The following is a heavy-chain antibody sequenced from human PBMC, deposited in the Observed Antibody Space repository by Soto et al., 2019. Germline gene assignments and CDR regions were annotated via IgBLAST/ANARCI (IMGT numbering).Heavy chain of an antibody. Sequence: SETLSLTCTVSGGSISSYYWSWIRQPPGKGLEWIGYIYYSGSTNYNPSLKSRVTISVDTSKNQFSLKLSSVTAADTAVYYCARVPYSSSWYFDYWGQGTLVTVSS. V-gene: IGHV4-59*01. D-gene: IGHD6-13*01. CDR3: ARVPYSSSWYFDY. CDR1: GGSISSYY. CDR2: IYYSGST. J-gene: IGHJ4*02.